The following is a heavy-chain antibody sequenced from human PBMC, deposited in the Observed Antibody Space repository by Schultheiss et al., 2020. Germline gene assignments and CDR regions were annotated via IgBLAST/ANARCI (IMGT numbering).Heavy chain of an antibody. CDR3: ARDPGAAYGPGWYFDL. Sequence: ASVKVSCKASGYTFTSYGISWVRQAPGQGLEWMGIINPSGGSTSYAQKFQGRVTMTRDTSTSTVYMELSSLRSEDTAVYYCARDPGAAYGPGWYFDLWGRGTLVTVSS. V-gene: IGHV1-46*01. J-gene: IGHJ2*01. CDR2: INPSGGST. CDR1: GYTFTSYG. D-gene: IGHD4-17*01.